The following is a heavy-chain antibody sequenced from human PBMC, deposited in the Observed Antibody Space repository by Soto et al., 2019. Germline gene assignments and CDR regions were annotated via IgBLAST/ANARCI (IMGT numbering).Heavy chain of an antibody. J-gene: IGHJ3*01. Sequence: PGGSLRLSCAASGFTCRNYGMNWVRQAPGKGLEWVSYIGLGSSTKYYADSVEGRFTIPRDNAKSSLYLQMNSLRAEDTAVYYCARDQLYYNDISGRPLNAFDVWGQGTMVTVSS. D-gene: IGHD3-22*01. V-gene: IGHV3-48*01. CDR2: IGLGSSTK. CDR3: ARDQLYYNDISGRPLNAFDV. CDR1: GFTCRNYG.